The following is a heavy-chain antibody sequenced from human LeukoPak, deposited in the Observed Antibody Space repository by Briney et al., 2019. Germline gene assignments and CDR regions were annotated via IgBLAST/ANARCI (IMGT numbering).Heavy chain of an antibody. V-gene: IGHV3-30-3*01. CDR3: ARSGLNSQQAYLDY. CDR2: ISYDGNYM. J-gene: IGHJ4*02. Sequence: PGGSLRLSCAASGFTFSSSTLHWVRQAPGKGLEWAAVISYDGNYMYYADSVKGRFTISRDSSKNTLYLQMNSLRAEDTAVYYCARSGLNSQQAYLDYWGQGTLVTVSS. D-gene: IGHD1/OR15-1a*01. CDR1: GFTFSSST.